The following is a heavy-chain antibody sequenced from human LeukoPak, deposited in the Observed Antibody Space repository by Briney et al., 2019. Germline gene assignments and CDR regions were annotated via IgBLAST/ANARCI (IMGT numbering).Heavy chain of an antibody. D-gene: IGHD3-10*01. J-gene: IGHJ4*02. V-gene: IGHV3-21*01. CDR2: ISSSSSYI. CDR1: GFTFSSYS. Sequence: GSLRLSCAASGFTFSSYSMNWVRQAPGKGLEWVSSISSSSSYIYYADSVKGRFTISRDNAKNSLYLQMNSLRAEDTAVYYCARVPRGYYGGYFDYWGQGTLVTVSS. CDR3: ARVPRGYYGGYFDY.